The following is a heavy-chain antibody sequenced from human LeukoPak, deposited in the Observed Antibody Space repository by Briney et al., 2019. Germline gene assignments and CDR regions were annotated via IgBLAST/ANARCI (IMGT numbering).Heavy chain of an antibody. CDR3: ARDHLANLASRLFDP. D-gene: IGHD3-3*01. CDR2: IHHSGRT. CDR1: GYSISSGYY. Sequence: ETLSLTCTVSGYSISSGYYWGWIRQPPGKGLEWIGSIHHSGRTYYNPSLKSRVTISVDTSKNQFSLKLSSVTAADTAVYYCARDHLANLASRLFDPWGQGTLVTVSS. J-gene: IGHJ5*02. V-gene: IGHV4-38-2*02.